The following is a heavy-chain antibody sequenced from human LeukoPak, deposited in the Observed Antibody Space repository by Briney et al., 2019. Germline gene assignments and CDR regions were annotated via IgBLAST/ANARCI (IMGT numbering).Heavy chain of an antibody. V-gene: IGHV1-2*02. CDR1: GGTFSSYA. J-gene: IGHJ4*02. D-gene: IGHD1-26*01. CDR3: ARVAFIVGATYFDY. CDR2: INPNSGGT. Sequence: ASVKVSCKASGGTFSSYAISWVRQAPGQGLEWMGWINPNSGGTNYAQKFQGRVTMTRDTSISTAYMELSRLRSDDTAVYYCARVAFIVGATYFDYWGQGTLVTVSS.